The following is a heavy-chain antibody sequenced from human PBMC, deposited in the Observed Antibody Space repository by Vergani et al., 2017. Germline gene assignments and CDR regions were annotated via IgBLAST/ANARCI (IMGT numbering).Heavy chain of an antibody. Sequence: QVQLQESGPGLVKPSQTLSLTCTVSCGSISSGGYYWSWIRQHPGKGLEWIGYIYYSGSTYYNPSLKSRVTISVDTSKNQFSLKLSSVTAADTAVYYCARDGSGYFLFDYWGQGTLVTVSS. CDR3: ARDGSGYFLFDY. J-gene: IGHJ4*02. V-gene: IGHV4-31*03. CDR2: IYYSGST. D-gene: IGHD3-3*01. CDR1: CGSISSGGYY.